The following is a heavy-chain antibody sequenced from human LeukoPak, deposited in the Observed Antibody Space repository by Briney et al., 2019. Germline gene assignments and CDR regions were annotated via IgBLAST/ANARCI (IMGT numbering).Heavy chain of an antibody. V-gene: IGHV1-2*04. CDR3: ARGPHYSYYFDY. J-gene: IGHJ4*02. Sequence: ASVKVSCKASGYTFTGYHMHWVRQAPGQGLEWMGWINPNSGGTNYAQKFQGWVTMTRDTSISTAYMELSRLRSDDTAVYYCARGPHYSYYFDYWGQGTLVTVSS. CDR2: INPNSGGT. CDR1: GYTFTGYH. D-gene: IGHD2-15*01.